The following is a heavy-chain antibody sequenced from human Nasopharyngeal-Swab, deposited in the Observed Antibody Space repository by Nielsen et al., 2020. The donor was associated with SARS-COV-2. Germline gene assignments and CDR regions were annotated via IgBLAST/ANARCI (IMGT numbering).Heavy chain of an antibody. Sequence: GESLKISCAASGFTFSSYSMNWVRQAPGKGLEWVSSISSSSSYIYYADSVKGRFTISRDNAKNSLYLQMNSLRAEDTAVYYCARACDFWSYYYYYMDVWGKGTTVTVSS. CDR3: ARACDFWSYYYYYMDV. V-gene: IGHV3-21*01. CDR2: ISSSSSYI. J-gene: IGHJ6*03. D-gene: IGHD3-3*01. CDR1: GFTFSSYS.